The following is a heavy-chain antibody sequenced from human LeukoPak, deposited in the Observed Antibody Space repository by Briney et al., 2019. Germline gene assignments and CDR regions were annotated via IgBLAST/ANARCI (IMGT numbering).Heavy chain of an antibody. D-gene: IGHD3-22*01. J-gene: IGHJ3*02. V-gene: IGHV3-11*01. Sequence: GGSLRLSCAASGFTFSDYYMSWIRQAPGKGLECLSYIRTSGSSVFYADSVKGRFTISRDNAKKSLYLQMNSLRAEDSAVYYCARVTFRGYYRDDAFDIWGQGTLVTVSS. CDR3: ARVTFRGYYRDDAFDI. CDR1: GFTFSDYY. CDR2: IRTSGSSV.